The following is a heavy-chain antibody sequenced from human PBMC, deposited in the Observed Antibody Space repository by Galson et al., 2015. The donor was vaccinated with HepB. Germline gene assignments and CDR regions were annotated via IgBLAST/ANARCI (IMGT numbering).Heavy chain of an antibody. CDR3: VKNGDMVATIFAY. Sequence: SLRLSCAASGFTFSRFAMNWVRQAPGQGLEWVSYISISSTTIYYADSVKGRFTISRDNAKNLVSLQMNSLRDEDTALYYCVKNGDMVATIFAYWGQGALVTVSS. V-gene: IGHV3-48*02. J-gene: IGHJ4*02. D-gene: IGHD5-12*01. CDR1: GFTFSRFA. CDR2: ISISSTTI.